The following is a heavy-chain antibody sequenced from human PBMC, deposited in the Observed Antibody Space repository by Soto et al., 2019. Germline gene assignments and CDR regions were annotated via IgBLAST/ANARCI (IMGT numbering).Heavy chain of an antibody. D-gene: IGHD6-6*01. V-gene: IGHV3-11*01. Sequence: GGSLRLSCAASGFTFSDYYMSWIRQAPGKGLEWVSYISSSGSTIYYADSVKGRFTISRDNAKNSLYLQMNSLRAEDTAVYYCATSTRYSSSSRYWGQGTLVTVSS. CDR3: ATSTRYSSSSRY. J-gene: IGHJ4*02. CDR2: ISSSGSTI. CDR1: GFTFSDYY.